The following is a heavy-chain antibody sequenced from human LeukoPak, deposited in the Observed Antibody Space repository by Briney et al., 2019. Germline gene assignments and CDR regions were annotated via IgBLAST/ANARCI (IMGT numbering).Heavy chain of an antibody. J-gene: IGHJ6*03. V-gene: IGHV3-23*01. CDR1: GFTSSSYG. CDR3: AKGRYCSSTSCYGYYYYYYMDV. Sequence: AGGSLRLSCAASGFTSSSYGMSWVRQAPGKGLEWVSAISGSGGSTYYADSVKGRFTISRDNSKNTLYLQMNSLRAEDTAVYYCAKGRYCSSTSCYGYYYYYYMDVWGKGTTVTISS. D-gene: IGHD2-2*01. CDR2: ISGSGGST.